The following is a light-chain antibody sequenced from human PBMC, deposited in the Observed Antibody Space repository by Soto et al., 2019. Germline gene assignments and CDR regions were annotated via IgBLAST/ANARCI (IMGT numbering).Light chain of an antibody. CDR3: CSYAGTSTPYV. Sequence: QSVLTQAASVSGYPGQSITISCTGTSSDVGSYNLVSWYQQHPGKAPKLMIYEVSKRPSGVSNRFSGSKSGNTASLTISGLQAEDEADYYCCSYAGTSTPYVFGTGTKLTVL. CDR2: EVS. J-gene: IGLJ1*01. CDR1: SSDVGSYNL. V-gene: IGLV2-23*02.